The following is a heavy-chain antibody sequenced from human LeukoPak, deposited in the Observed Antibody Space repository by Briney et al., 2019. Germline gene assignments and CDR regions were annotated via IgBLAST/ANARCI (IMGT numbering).Heavy chain of an antibody. V-gene: IGHV3-30*02. CDR1: GFTFSSYG. D-gene: IGHD2-15*01. Sequence: GGSLRLSCAASGFTFSSYGMSWVRQAPGKGLEWVAFIRYDGSNKYYADSVKGRFTISRDNSKNTLYLQMNSLRAEDTAVYYCAKNPEYCSGGSCYSGYFDYWGQGTLVTVSS. J-gene: IGHJ4*02. CDR3: AKNPEYCSGGSCYSGYFDY. CDR2: IRYDGSNK.